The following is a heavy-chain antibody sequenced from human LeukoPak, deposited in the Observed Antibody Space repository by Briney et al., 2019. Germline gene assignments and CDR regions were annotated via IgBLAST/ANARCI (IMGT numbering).Heavy chain of an antibody. CDR3: ARVPAGIYDDSSGYPDY. V-gene: IGHV1-18*01. Sequence: ASVKVSCKASGYTFTSYGISWVRQAPGQGLEWMGWISAYNGNTNYAQKLQGRVTMTTDTSTSTAYMELRSLRSDDTAVYYCARVPAGIYDDSSGYPDYWGQGTLVTVSS. D-gene: IGHD3-22*01. J-gene: IGHJ4*02. CDR2: ISAYNGNT. CDR1: GYTFTSYG.